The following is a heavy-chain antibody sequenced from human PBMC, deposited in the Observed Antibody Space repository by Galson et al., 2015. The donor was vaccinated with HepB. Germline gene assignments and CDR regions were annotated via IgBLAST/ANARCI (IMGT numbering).Heavy chain of an antibody. V-gene: IGHV3-15*01. D-gene: IGHD2-2*02. Sequence: SLRLSCAASGFTFSNAWMSWVRQAPGKGLEWVGRIKSKTDGGTTDYAAPVKGRFTISRDDSKNTLYLQMNSLKTEDTAVYYCTTDWVLLGYCSSTSCYRVRFDYWGQGTLVTVSS. CDR2: IKSKTDGGTT. J-gene: IGHJ4*02. CDR3: TTDWVLLGYCSSTSCYRVRFDY. CDR1: GFTFSNAW.